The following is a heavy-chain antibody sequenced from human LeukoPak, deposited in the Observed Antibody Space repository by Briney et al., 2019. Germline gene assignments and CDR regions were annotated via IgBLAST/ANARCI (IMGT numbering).Heavy chain of an antibody. CDR1: GYTFTGYY. J-gene: IGHJ6*03. V-gene: IGHV1-2*02. D-gene: IGHD3-10*01. CDR3: ARDPFHYYGSGSYISYYMDV. CDR2: INPNSGGT. Sequence: ASLKVSCKASGYTFTGYYMHWVRQAPGQGLEWMGCINPNSGGTNYAQKFQGRVTMTRDTSISTAYMELSRLRSDDTAVYYCARDPFHYYGSGSYISYYMDVWGKGTTVTVSS.